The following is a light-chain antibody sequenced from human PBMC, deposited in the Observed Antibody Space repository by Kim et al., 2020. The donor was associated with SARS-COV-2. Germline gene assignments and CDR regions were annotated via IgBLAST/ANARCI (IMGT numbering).Light chain of an antibody. CDR1: QRISNNN. Sequence: SAGESATLSCRASQRISNNNLAWYQKKYGQAPRLLIYDAASRASGIPDRFSGSGSGTDFTLTISRLEPEDFGEYYCQQYGTAPLTFGGGTKVDIK. J-gene: IGKJ4*02. CDR2: DAA. V-gene: IGKV3-20*01. CDR3: QQYGTAPLT.